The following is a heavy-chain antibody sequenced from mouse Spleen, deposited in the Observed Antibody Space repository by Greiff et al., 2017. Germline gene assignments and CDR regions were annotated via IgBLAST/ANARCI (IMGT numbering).Heavy chain of an antibody. CDR2: IYPRSGNT. CDR1: GYTFTSYG. CDR3: ATYPFAY. J-gene: IGHJ3*01. Sequence: VQLQQSGAELARPGASVKLSCKASGYTFTSYGISWVKQRTGQGLEWIGEIYPRSGNTYYNEKFKGKATLTADKSSSTAYMELRSLTSEDSAVYFCATYPFAYWGQGTLVTVSA. V-gene: IGHV1-81*01. D-gene: IGHD2-10*01.